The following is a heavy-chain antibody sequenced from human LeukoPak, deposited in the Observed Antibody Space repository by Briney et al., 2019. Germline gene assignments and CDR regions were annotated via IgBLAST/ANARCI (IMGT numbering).Heavy chain of an antibody. J-gene: IGHJ4*02. CDR2: ISSSGSTI. CDR1: GFTFSSYE. CDR3: ARDSVNYDQ. V-gene: IGHV3-48*03. Sequence: GGALRLSCAASGFTFSSYEMNWVRQAPGKGLEWGSYISSSGSTIYYANSVKGRFTISRDNAKNSLYLQMNSLRAEDTAVYYCARDSVNYDQWGQGTLVTVSS. D-gene: IGHD5-12*01.